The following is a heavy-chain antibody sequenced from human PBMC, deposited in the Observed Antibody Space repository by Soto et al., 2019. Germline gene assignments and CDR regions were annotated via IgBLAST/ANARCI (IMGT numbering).Heavy chain of an antibody. CDR2: INHSGST. D-gene: IGHD3-10*01. CDR3: ARGVVKRSRGVIWTKGWFDP. CDR1: GGSFSGYY. J-gene: IGHJ5*02. V-gene: IGHV4-34*01. Sequence: QVQLQQWGAGLLKPSETLSLTCAVYGGSFSGYYWSWIRQPPGKGLEWIGEINHSGSTNYNPSLKGRVTKPVETADNQYSLKLSSGTGADTAVYYCARGVVKRSRGVIWTKGWFDPWGQGTLVTVSS.